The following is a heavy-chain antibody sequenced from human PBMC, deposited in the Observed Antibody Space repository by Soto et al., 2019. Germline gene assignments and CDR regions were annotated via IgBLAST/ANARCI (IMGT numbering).Heavy chain of an antibody. J-gene: IGHJ3*02. CDR2: INAGNGNT. V-gene: IGHV1-3*01. Sequence: QVQLVQSGAEVKKPGASVKVSCKASGYTFTSYAMHWVRQAPGQRLEWMGWINAGNGNTKYSQKFQGRVTITRDTSASTAYMELSSLRSEDTAVYYCEGVWFGEFDDDAFDIWGQGTMVTVSS. D-gene: IGHD3-10*01. CDR3: EGVWFGEFDDDAFDI. CDR1: GYTFTSYA.